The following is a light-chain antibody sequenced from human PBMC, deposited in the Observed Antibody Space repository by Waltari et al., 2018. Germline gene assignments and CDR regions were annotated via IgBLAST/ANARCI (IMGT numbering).Light chain of an antibody. CDR3: QQAKEVPHT. CDR2: AAS. Sequence: DIQMTQSPSSVSASVGDRVTITCRASQDISSWLAWYQQRPGKAPKLLIDAASSLQSGVPPRFSGSGTGTDFTLTISRLQAEDFATYYCQQAKEVPHTFGGGTNVEIK. V-gene: IGKV1-12*01. CDR1: QDISSW. J-gene: IGKJ4*01.